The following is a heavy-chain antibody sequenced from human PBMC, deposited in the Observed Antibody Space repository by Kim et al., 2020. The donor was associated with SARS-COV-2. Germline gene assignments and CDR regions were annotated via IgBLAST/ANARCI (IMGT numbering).Heavy chain of an antibody. J-gene: IGHJ4*02. Sequence: TPSPKSQVTLSVDTSKNQFSLKLSSVTAADTAVYYCASPVGIAAAGRFDYWGQGTLVTVSS. D-gene: IGHD6-13*01. CDR3: ASPVGIAAAGRFDY. V-gene: IGHV4-39*01.